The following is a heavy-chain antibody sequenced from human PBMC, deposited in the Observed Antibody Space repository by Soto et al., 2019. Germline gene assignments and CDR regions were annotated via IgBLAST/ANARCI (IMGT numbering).Heavy chain of an antibody. Sequence: VQLVESGGGLVQPGRSLRLSCTASAFTFGDFAMHWVRQVPGKGLEWVSGINWNGNYIGYVDSVKGRFTVSRDNAKNSLYLQMNSLRPEYTALYYCARAPTGGTWPVYFDWWGRGTLVTVSS. J-gene: IGHJ4*02. V-gene: IGHV3-9*01. CDR3: ARAPTGGTWPVYFDW. CDR1: AFTFGDFA. CDR2: INWNGNYI. D-gene: IGHD2-15*01.